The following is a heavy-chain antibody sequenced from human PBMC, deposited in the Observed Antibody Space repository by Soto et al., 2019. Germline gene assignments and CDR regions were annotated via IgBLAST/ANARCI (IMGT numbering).Heavy chain of an antibody. V-gene: IGHV4-30-4*01. Sequence: SETLSLTCSVSGGSISSGYYYWSWIRQPPGKGLEWIGNINYSGNTYYNPSLKSRLTISIDTAKNQFSLKGGSVNAADTAVYYCASQTSGSAWSYYYDGMDVWGQGTTVT. D-gene: IGHD6-19*01. J-gene: IGHJ6*02. CDR2: INYSGNT. CDR1: GGSISSGYYY. CDR3: ASQTSGSAWSYYYDGMDV.